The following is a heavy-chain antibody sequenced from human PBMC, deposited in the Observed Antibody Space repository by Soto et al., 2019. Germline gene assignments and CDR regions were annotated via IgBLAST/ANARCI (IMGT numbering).Heavy chain of an antibody. D-gene: IGHD3-3*01. V-gene: IGHV3-15*07. CDR3: ARDWVGVVMYRMDL. CDR2: LKSYTDAGTT. J-gene: IGHJ6*02. Sequence: VGALTHSWSASYLTFTDAWRIWILHPPLKGLEWVGRLKSYTDAGTTDYAAPVKGRFTIARDNSKNTLYLQMNSLRAEDTAVYYCARDWVGVVMYRMDLWGQGTTVTVSS. CDR1: YLTFTDAW.